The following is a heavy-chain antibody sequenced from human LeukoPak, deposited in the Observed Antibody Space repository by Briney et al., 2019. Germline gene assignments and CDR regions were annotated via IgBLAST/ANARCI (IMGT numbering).Heavy chain of an antibody. CDR1: GFTFSDYW. D-gene: IGHD5-12*01. V-gene: IGHV3-7*01. Sequence: GGSLRLSCAASGFTFSDYWMSWVRQAPGQGLEWVANIKHDGSENYYVDSVKGRFTISRDNARNSLYLQMNSLRAEDTAVYYCARDRYSGFETRFDYWGQGTLVTVSS. CDR3: ARDRYSGFETRFDY. J-gene: IGHJ4*02. CDR2: IKHDGSEN.